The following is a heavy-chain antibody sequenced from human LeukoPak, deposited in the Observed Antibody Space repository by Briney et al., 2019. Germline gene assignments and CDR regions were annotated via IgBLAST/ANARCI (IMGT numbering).Heavy chain of an antibody. D-gene: IGHD2-2*01. CDR2: ISSSSSYI. CDR1: GFTFSSYS. Sequence: GGSLRLSCAASGFTFSSYSMNWVRQAPGKGLEWVSSISSSSSYIYYADSVKGRFTISRDNAKNSLYLQMNSLRAEDTAVYYCARDPEWASVGVPAVIDYWGQGTLVTVSS. CDR3: ARDPEWASVGVPAVIDY. V-gene: IGHV3-21*01. J-gene: IGHJ4*02.